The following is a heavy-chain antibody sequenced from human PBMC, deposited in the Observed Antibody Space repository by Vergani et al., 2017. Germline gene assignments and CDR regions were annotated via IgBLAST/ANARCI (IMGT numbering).Heavy chain of an antibody. CDR1: GFTFSNYH. Sequence: QVPVVQSGAEVKKSGASVKVSCKTSGFTFSNYHMHWVRQAPGQGLEWMGIINPSGGHTNYAQKFQGRVTMTRDTYTSTVYMALSSLRAEDTAIYYCARGDYGILTGYRYWGQGTLVTVSA. CDR2: INPSGGHT. D-gene: IGHD3-9*01. J-gene: IGHJ4*02. CDR3: ARGDYGILTGYRY. V-gene: IGHV1-46*03.